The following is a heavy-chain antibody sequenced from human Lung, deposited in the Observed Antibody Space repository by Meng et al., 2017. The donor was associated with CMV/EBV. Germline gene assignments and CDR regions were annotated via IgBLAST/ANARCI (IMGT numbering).Heavy chain of an antibody. CDR3: ATAPPLTMIVVEVDY. D-gene: IGHD3-22*01. CDR2: ISGSGGST. CDR1: GFTFSSYA. J-gene: IGHJ4*02. V-gene: IGHV3-23*01. Sequence: EVQLLESGGGWVQPGGSLRLSWAGSGFTFSSYAMSWVRQAPGKGLEWVSAISGSGGSTYYADSVKGRFTISRDNSKNTLYLQMNSLRAEDTAVYYCATAPPLTMIVVEVDYWGQGTLVTVSS.